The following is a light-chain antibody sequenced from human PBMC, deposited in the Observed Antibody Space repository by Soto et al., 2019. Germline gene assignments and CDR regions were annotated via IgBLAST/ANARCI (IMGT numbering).Light chain of an antibody. CDR3: QQRSNPTWT. J-gene: IGKJ1*01. V-gene: IGKV3-11*01. CDR1: QSVSSY. Sequence: VLTQSPATLSLSPGERATLSCSASQSVSSYLAWYQQKPGQAPRLLIYDASNRATGIPARFSGSGSGTDFTLTISSLEPEEFAVYYCQQRSNPTWTFAQVTKVDSK. CDR2: DAS.